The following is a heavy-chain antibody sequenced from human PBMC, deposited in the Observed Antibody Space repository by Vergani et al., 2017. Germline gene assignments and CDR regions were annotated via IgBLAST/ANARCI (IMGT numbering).Heavy chain of an antibody. CDR3: ASRIAVADDYAFAI. CDR2: IKQDGSEK. V-gene: IGHV3-7*01. CDR1: GFTFSSYW. D-gene: IGHD6-19*01. J-gene: IGHJ3*02. Sequence: EVQLVESGGGLVQPGGSLRLSCAASGFTFSSYWMSWVRQAPGKGLEWVANIKQDGSEKYYVDSVKGRFTISRDNAKNSLYLQMNSLRAEDTAVYYCASRIAVADDYAFAIWGQGRMVTVSS.